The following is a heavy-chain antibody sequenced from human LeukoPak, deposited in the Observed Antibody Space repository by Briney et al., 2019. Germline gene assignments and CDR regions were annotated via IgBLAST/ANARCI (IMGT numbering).Heavy chain of an antibody. J-gene: IGHJ4*02. CDR1: GFTFSSSG. CDR2: ISSGSSYT. D-gene: IGHD2-2*02. V-gene: IGHV3-21*01. Sequence: PVGSLRLSCAASGFTFSSSGMNWVRQAPGKGLEWVSSISSGSSYTYYADSVKGRFTISRDNAKNSLYPQMNSLRAEDTAVYYCARGYCSSTSCYTPDYWGRGTLVTVSS. CDR3: ARGYCSSTSCYTPDY.